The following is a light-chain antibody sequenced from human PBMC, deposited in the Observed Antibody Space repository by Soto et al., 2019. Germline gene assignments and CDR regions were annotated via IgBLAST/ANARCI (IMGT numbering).Light chain of an antibody. CDR3: TSYTITSTCL. CDR1: TSDIGTYNY. Sequence: QSVLTQPASVSGSPGQSITISCAGATSDIGTYNYVSWYHQHPGKAPRLIIYDVSNRPSGVSNRFSGSKSGNMASLTISGLQSEDEADYYCTSYTITSTCLFGGGTKVTVL. CDR2: DVS. J-gene: IGLJ2*01. V-gene: IGLV2-14*03.